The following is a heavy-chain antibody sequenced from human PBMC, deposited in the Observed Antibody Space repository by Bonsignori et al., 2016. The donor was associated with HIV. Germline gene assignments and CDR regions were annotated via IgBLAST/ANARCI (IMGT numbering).Heavy chain of an antibody. J-gene: IGHJ6*03. D-gene: IGHD1-14*01. Sequence: WIRQPPGKGLEWVANIKQDGSEKYYVDSVKGRFTISRDNAKNSLYLQMNSLRAEDTAVYYCARDPWSNREYYYYYLDVWGIGTTVTVSS. CDR2: IKQDGSEK. CDR3: ARDPWSNREYYYYYLDV. V-gene: IGHV3-7*03.